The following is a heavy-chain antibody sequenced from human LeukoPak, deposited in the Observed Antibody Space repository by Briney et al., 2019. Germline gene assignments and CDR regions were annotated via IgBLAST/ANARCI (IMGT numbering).Heavy chain of an antibody. CDR1: RFSYSRDS. V-gene: IGHV3-21*01. D-gene: IGHD4-23*01. Sequence: GGSLRLSCAASRFSYSRDSMSWGRQAPGKGLEWVSSISSSSTYIYYADSVTGRFTISRDNAKNSLSLQMNSLRAGDTAVYYCARHLGNSDPPDFWGQGTLVTVSS. CDR3: ARHLGNSDPPDF. J-gene: IGHJ4*02. CDR2: ISSSSTYI.